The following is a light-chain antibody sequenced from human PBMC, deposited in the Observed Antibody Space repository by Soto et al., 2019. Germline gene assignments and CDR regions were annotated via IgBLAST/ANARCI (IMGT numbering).Light chain of an antibody. CDR1: QSVGSI. CDR2: HAS. CDR3: QLYFNWPPFA. V-gene: IGKV3-15*01. Sequence: IVITQAPATLSVSPGDRATLSCRASQSVGSILAWYQQKPGQAPRLLIYHASTRATAVPARFSGSGSGTEFTLTISSLQSEDFAVYYCQLYFNWPPFAFGPGTKLEI. J-gene: IGKJ2*01.